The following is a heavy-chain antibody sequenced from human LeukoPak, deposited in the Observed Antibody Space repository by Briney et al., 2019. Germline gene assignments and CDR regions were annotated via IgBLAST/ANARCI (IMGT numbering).Heavy chain of an antibody. CDR1: GLTFSSYW. CDR2: IKQDGSEK. V-gene: IGHV3-7*04. CDR3: ARGKVRPENWACDY. Sequence: GGSLRLSCAASGLTFSSYWMSWVRQAPGKGLEWVANIKQDGSEKYYVDSVKGRFTISRDNVKNSLYLQMNSLRAEDTAVYYCARGKVRPENWACDYWGQGTLVTVSS. D-gene: IGHD7-27*01. J-gene: IGHJ4*02.